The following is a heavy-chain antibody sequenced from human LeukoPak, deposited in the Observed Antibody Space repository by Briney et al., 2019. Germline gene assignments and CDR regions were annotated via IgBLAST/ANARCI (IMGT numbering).Heavy chain of an antibody. V-gene: IGHV1-69*01. D-gene: IGHD2-21*01. J-gene: IGHJ1*01. CDR3: ARDSSEFRSLIPH. CDR1: GGTFSSYP. Sequence: ASVKVSCKASGGTFSSYPISWVRQAPGQGLEWMGGIIPIFGTANYAQKFQGRVTITADESTSTAYMELSSLRSEDTAVYYCARDSSEFRSLIPHWGQGTLVTVSS. CDR2: IIPIFGTA.